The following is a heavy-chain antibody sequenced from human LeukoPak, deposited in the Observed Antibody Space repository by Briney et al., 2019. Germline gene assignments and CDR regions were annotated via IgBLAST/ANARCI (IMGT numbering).Heavy chain of an antibody. CDR2: IPYDGSNK. CDR3: ARGVLLDNYYYYMDV. D-gene: IGHD5/OR15-5a*01. Sequence: GGSLRLSCAASGITFSSYGMSWVRQAPGKGLVWVALIPYDGSNKYYADSVKGRFTVSRDNSKNTLYLQMNSLRAEDTAVYYCARGVLLDNYYYYMDVWGKGTTVTVSS. J-gene: IGHJ6*03. V-gene: IGHV3-30*03. CDR1: GITFSSYG.